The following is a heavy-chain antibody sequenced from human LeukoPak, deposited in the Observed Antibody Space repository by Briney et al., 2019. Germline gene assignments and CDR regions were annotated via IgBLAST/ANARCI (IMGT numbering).Heavy chain of an antibody. J-gene: IGHJ5*02. CDR2: FSYSGST. V-gene: IGHV4-39*07. CDR1: GDSISSSSYY. D-gene: IGHD2-15*01. CDR3: ARDRTVVVVVAATQAHWFDP. Sequence: PSETLSLTCTVSGDSISSSSYYWGWIRQPPGKGLEWIGSFSYSGSTYYNPSLKSRATISVNTSKNQFSLKLSSVTAADTAVYYCARDRTVVVVVAATQAHWFDPWGQGTLVTVSS.